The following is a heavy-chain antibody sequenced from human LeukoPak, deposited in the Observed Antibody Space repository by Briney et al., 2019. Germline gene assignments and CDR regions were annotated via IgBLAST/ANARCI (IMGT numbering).Heavy chain of an antibody. J-gene: IGHJ5*02. D-gene: IGHD1-26*01. V-gene: IGHV3-30*18. CDR3: AKDEGHSGSFGGHNWFDP. Sequence: GGSLRLSCAASGFTFSNYGMHWVRQAPGKGLEWVAVISDDGSKKYYADSVKGQFTISRDNSKIMLYLQMNSLRAEDTAVYYCAKDEGHSGSFGGHNWFDPWGQGTLVTVSS. CDR1: GFTFSNYG. CDR2: ISDDGSKK.